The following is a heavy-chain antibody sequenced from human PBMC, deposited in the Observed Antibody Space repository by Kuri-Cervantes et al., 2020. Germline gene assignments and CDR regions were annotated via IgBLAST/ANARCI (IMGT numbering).Heavy chain of an antibody. CDR2: IWYDGSNK. V-gene: IGHV3-33*08. CDR1: GFTLSSYA. J-gene: IGHJ4*02. Sequence: GESLKISCAASGFTLSSYAMSWVRQAPGKGLEWVAVIWYDGSNKYYADSVKGRFTISRDNSKNTLYLQMNSLRAEDTAVYYCARKGVVVAAFDYWGQGTLVTCYS. D-gene: IGHD2-15*01. CDR3: ARKGVVVAAFDY.